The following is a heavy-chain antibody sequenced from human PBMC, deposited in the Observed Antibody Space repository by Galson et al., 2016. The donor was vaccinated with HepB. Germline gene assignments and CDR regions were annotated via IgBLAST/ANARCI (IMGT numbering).Heavy chain of an antibody. CDR1: GFTFSSYG. CDR2: IWNDGSNK. D-gene: IGHD3-9*01. V-gene: IGHV3-33*01. J-gene: IGHJ4*02. Sequence: SLRLSCAASGFTFSSYGMHRVRQAPGQGLEWVAVIWNDGSNKYYEDSVKGRFTISRENSKNTLYMELNSLRAEDTAGHYCAREMKPHFEWLFRSRLRPVDYWCQGNLVTVAS. CDR3: AREMKPHFEWLFRSRLRPVDY.